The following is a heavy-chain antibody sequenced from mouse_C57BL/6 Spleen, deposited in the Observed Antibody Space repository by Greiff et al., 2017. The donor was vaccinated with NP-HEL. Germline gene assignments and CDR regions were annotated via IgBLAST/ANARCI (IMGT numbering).Heavy chain of an antibody. D-gene: IGHD1-2*01. CDR3: ARGGYGGDAMDY. CDR1: GYTFTSYW. V-gene: IGHV1-64*01. Sequence: VQLQQSGAELVKPGASVKLSCKASGYTFTSYWMHWVKQRPGQGLEWIGMIHPNSGSTNYNEKFKSKATLTVDKSSSTAYMQLSSLTSEDSAVYYCARGGYGGDAMDYWGQGTSVTVSS. CDR2: IHPNSGST. J-gene: IGHJ4*01.